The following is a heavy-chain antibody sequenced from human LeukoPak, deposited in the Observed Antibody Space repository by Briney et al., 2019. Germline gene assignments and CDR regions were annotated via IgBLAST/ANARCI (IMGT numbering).Heavy chain of an antibody. Sequence: GSLRLSCAASGFTFSSYEMNWVRQAPGKGLEWVSYISSSGSTIYYADSVKGRFTISRDNAKNSLYLQMNSLRAEDTALYYCARKHSGVYDFWSGFNSYYYYMDVWGKGTTVTVSS. CDR2: ISSSGSTI. CDR3: ARKHSGVYDFWSGFNSYYYYMDV. V-gene: IGHV3-48*03. J-gene: IGHJ6*03. D-gene: IGHD3-3*01. CDR1: GFTFSSYE.